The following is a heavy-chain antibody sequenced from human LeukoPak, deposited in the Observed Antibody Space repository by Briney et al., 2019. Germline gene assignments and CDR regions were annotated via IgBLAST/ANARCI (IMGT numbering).Heavy chain of an antibody. V-gene: IGHV4-59*08. CDR3: ASLGDDSSGSIDY. D-gene: IGHD3-22*01. CDR2: IHYSGST. CDR1: GGSINSYY. Sequence: PSETLSLTCTVSGGSINSYYWSWIRQPPGKGLEWIGYIHYSGSTNHNPSLKSRVTIPVDTSKNQFSLKLSSVTAADTAVYYCASLGDDSSGSIDYWGQGTLVTVSS. J-gene: IGHJ4*02.